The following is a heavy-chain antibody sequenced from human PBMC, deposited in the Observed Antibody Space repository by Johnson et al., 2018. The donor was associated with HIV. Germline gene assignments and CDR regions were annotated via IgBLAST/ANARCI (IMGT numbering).Heavy chain of an antibody. J-gene: IGHJ3*02. D-gene: IGHD3-22*01. CDR1: GFTFSDYY. Sequence: VQLVESGGGLVKPGGSLRLSCAASGFTFSDYYMSWIRQAPGKGLEWVSYISSSGSTIYYADAVKGRFTISRDNAKNSLYLTMNSLRAEDTAVYYCARDKLGVDSGYQGRDAFDIWGQGTMVTVSS. V-gene: IGHV3-11*04. CDR2: ISSSGSTI. CDR3: ARDKLGVDSGYQGRDAFDI.